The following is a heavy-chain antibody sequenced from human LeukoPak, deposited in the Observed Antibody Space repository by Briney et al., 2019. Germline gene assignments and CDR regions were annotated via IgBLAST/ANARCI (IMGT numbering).Heavy chain of an antibody. J-gene: IGHJ4*02. D-gene: IGHD2-21*01. CDR1: GFPLSSYA. Sequence: GGSLRLSCAASGFPLSSYAMSWVRQGPGKGLEWVAATSSSDPGTYHADSVKGRFTISRDSSRNTLSLQMNRLRPEDAAVYYCAKAPVTTCRGAYCYPFDYWGQGTLVTVSS. V-gene: IGHV3-23*01. CDR2: TSSSDPGT. CDR3: AKAPVTTCRGAYCYPFDY.